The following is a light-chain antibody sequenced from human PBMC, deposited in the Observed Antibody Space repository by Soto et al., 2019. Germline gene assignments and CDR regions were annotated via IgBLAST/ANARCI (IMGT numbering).Light chain of an antibody. J-gene: IGLJ2*01. CDR3: SSYTSSAIVI. Sequence: QSVLTQPASVSASPGQSITISCSGTNSDVGAYNYVSWYQQYPGKAPKLMIYDVNNRPSGVSNRFSGSKSGNTASLTISGLQAEDEADYYCSSYTSSAIVIFGGGTKVTVL. CDR1: NSDVGAYNY. CDR2: DVN. V-gene: IGLV2-14*01.